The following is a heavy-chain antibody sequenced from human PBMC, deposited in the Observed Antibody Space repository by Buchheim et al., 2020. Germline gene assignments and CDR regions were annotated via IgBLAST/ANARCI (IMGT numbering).Heavy chain of an antibody. J-gene: IGHJ4*02. Sequence: QVQLQESGPGLVKPSGTLSLTCAVSGDSISSNYWWTWVRQPPGKGLEWIGEIYRSGSTNYNPSLKRRVIISLDKSKNEFSLRLTSATAADTAIYYCASILGGCSATSCYLLHWGQGTL. CDR1: GDSISSNYW. CDR3: ASILGGCSATSCYLLH. D-gene: IGHD2-2*01. V-gene: IGHV4-4*02. CDR2: IYRSGST.